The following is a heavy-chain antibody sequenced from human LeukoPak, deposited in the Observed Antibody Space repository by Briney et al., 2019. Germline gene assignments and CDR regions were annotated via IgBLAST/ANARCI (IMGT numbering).Heavy chain of an antibody. CDR3: ARGSSGYLYYYYYGMHV. Sequence: ASVKVSCKASGYTFTSYDINWVRQATGQGLEWMGWMNPNSGNTGYAQKFQGRVNMTRNTSISTAYIELSSLRSQHTAVYYCARGSSGYLYYYYYGMHVWAQGPTVTVSS. CDR1: GYTFTSYD. V-gene: IGHV1-8*01. CDR2: MNPNSGNT. J-gene: IGHJ6*01. D-gene: IGHD3-22*01.